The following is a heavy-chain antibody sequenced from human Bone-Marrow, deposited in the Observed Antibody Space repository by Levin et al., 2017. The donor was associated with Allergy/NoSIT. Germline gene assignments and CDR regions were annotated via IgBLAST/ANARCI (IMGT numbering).Heavy chain of an antibody. D-gene: IGHD6-13*01. Sequence: GGSLRLSCAASGFTFDDYAMHWVRQAPGKGLEWVSGISWSSGNIGYADSVKGRFTISRDNAKNSLYLQMNSLRAEDTALYYCAKDAYASSWHWLDSWGQGTPVIVSP. CDR2: ISWSSGNI. CDR1: GFTFDDYA. J-gene: IGHJ5*01. CDR3: AKDAYASSWHWLDS. V-gene: IGHV3-9*01.